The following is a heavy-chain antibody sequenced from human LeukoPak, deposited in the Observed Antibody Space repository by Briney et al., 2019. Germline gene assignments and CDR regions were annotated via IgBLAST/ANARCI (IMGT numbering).Heavy chain of an antibody. CDR2: INHSGST. CDR1: GGSISSYY. CDR3: AREGVIEDGSGSYYSRDGMDV. J-gene: IGHJ6*02. Sequence: PSETLSLTCTVSGGSISSYYWSWIRQPPGKGLEWIGEINHSGSTNYNPSLKSRVTISVDTSKNQFSLKLSSVTAADTAVYYCAREGVIEDGSGSYYSRDGMDVWGQGTTVTVSS. V-gene: IGHV4-34*01. D-gene: IGHD3-10*01.